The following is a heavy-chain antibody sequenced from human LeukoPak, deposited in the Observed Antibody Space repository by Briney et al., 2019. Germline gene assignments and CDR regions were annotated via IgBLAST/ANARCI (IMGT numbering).Heavy chain of an antibody. CDR3: ARWIGSDGSDY. CDR2: ISSSSSYI. J-gene: IGHJ4*02. V-gene: IGHV3-21*01. Sequence: PGGSLRLSCAASGFTFSSYSMNWVRQAPGKGLEWVSSISSSSSYIYYADSVKGRFTISSDNAKNSLYLQMYSLTAEDTALYYCARWIGSDGSDYWGQGTLVTVSS. CDR1: GFTFSSYS. D-gene: IGHD1-26*01.